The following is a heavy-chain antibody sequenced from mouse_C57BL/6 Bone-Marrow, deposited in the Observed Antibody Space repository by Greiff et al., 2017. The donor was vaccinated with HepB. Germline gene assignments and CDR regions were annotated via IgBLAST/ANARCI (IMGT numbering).Heavy chain of an antibody. V-gene: IGHV7-3*01. CDR3: ARDRTLYYSNYPLYFDV. D-gene: IGHD2-5*01. Sequence: EVQRVESGGGLVQPGGSLSLSCAASGFTFTDYYMSWVRQPPGKALEWLGFIRNKANGYTTEYSASVKGRFTISRDNSQSILYLQMNALRAEDSATYYGARDRTLYYSNYPLYFDVWGTGTTVTVSS. J-gene: IGHJ1*03. CDR2: IRNKANGYTT. CDR1: GFTFTDYY.